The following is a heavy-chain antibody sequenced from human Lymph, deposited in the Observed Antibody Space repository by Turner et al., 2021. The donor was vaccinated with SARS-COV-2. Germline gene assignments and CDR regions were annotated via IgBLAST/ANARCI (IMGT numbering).Heavy chain of an antibody. CDR2: IIPMVGIA. CDR3: ARIVAPGMGGGVYYYYYGMDV. J-gene: IGHJ6*02. Sequence: QVQLVQSGAEVKKPGSSVKVSCKASGGTFSSSAISWVRQAPGQGLEWMGGIIPMVGIANNAQKFQGRVTITADKSTSKAYMELSSRRSEDTAVYYCARIVAPGMGGGVYYYYYGMDVWGQGTTVTVSS. D-gene: IGHD6-13*01. CDR1: GGTFSSSA. V-gene: IGHV1-69*10.